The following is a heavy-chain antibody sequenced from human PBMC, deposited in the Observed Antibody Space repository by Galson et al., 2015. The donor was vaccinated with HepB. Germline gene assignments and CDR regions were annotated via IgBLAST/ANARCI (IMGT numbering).Heavy chain of an antibody. V-gene: IGHV4-59*01. D-gene: IGHD2-15*01. CDR3: ARERTYCSGGSCDFAFDY. J-gene: IGHJ4*02. CDR1: GGFISTYY. Sequence: ETLSLTCTVPGGFISTYYWGWIRQPPGKTLEWIGYVHYTGTTNYSPSLKSRVTVSLDMSKNQFFLKLNSVTAADTAVYYCARERTYCSGGSCDFAFDYWGPGMLVTVSS. CDR2: VHYTGTT.